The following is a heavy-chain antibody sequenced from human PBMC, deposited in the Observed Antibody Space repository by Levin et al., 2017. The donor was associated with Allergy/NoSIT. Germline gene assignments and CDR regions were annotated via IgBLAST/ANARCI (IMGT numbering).Heavy chain of an antibody. J-gene: IGHJ6*02. CDR1: GYTFTGYY. CDR3: ARGLLWFGDLLGEYGGMDV. CDR2: INPKSGVT. D-gene: IGHD3-10*01. Sequence: VASVKVSCKASGYTFTGYYIHWVRQAPGQGLEWMGWINPKSGVTNYAQKSQGRVTMTRDTSISTAYMEVSRLRSDDTAVYYCARGLLWFGDLLGEYGGMDVWGQGTTVTVSS. V-gene: IGHV1-2*02.